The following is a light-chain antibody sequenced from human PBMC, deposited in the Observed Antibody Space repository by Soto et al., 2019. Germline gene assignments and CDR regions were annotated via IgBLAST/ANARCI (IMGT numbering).Light chain of an antibody. V-gene: IGKV1-13*02. CDR1: RAISTL. CDR3: QQSYSSPIT. J-gene: IGKJ5*01. CDR2: DAS. Sequence: AIQLTQSPSSLSASVGDRVIITCRASRAISTLFAWYQQMPGKAPKLLIYDASTLESGVPSRFSGSGSGTDFTLTISSLQPEDFVTYYCQQSYSSPITFGQGTRLEIK.